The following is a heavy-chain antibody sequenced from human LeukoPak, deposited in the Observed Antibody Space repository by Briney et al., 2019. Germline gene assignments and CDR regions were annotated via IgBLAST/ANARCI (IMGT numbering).Heavy chain of an antibody. D-gene: IGHD2/OR15-2a*01. CDR3: ARRTSRFDP. J-gene: IGHJ5*02. CDR2: IYNSVRT. V-gene: IGHV4-39*01. CDR1: GGSITSSPYS. Sequence: SETLSLTCTVSGGSITSSPYSCGWIRHPPGKGREYIGNIYNSVRTSYNPSLKSRVTISVATSKNQFSLKLTSVTAANAVVYVGARRTSRFDPWGEGTLVTVSS.